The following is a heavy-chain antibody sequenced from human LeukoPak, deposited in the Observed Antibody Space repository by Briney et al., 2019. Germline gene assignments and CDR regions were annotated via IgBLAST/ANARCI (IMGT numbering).Heavy chain of an antibody. D-gene: IGHD3-3*01. CDR1: GGSISSYY. V-gene: IGHV4-59*01. CDR2: IYYSGST. CDR3: ARELRFLEWLLSTGPSNAFDI. Sequence: SETLSLTCTVSGGSISSYYWSWIRQPPGKGLEWIGYIYYSGSTNYNPSLKSRVTISVDTSKNQFSLKVSSVTAADTAVYYCARELRFLEWLLSTGPSNAFDIWGQGTMVTVSS. J-gene: IGHJ3*02.